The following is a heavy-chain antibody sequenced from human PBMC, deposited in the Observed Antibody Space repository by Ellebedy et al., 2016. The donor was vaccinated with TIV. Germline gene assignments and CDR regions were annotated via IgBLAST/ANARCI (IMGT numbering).Heavy chain of an antibody. CDR1: GFTFSRYW. V-gene: IGHV3-7*01. D-gene: IGHD1-14*01. Sequence: GESLKISXAASGFTFSRYWMSWVRQAPGKGLEWVANINQDGSEIYSVDSVTGRFTISRDNAKNSLYLQLNSLRAEDTAVYYCASGLGTIQLLAFDIWGQGTMVTVSS. J-gene: IGHJ3*02. CDR2: INQDGSEI. CDR3: ASGLGTIQLLAFDI.